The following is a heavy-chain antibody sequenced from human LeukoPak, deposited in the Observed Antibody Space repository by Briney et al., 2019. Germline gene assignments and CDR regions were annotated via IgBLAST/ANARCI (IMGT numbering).Heavy chain of an antibody. Sequence: PGGSLRLSCAASGSTFSSYAMSWVRQAPGKGLEWVSAISGSGGSTYYADSVRGRFTISRDNSKNTLYLQMNSLRAEDTAVYYCASQRSTVVTPRWGQGTLVTVSS. D-gene: IGHD4-23*01. CDR3: ASQRSTVVTPR. CDR1: GSTFSSYA. CDR2: ISGSGGST. J-gene: IGHJ4*02. V-gene: IGHV3-23*01.